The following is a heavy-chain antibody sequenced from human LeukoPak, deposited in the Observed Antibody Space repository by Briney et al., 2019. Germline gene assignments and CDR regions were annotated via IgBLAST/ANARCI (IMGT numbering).Heavy chain of an antibody. CDR3: ARAFGSSGWYWGGNYYYYGMDV. J-gene: IGHJ6*02. CDR2: ISESGEDP. D-gene: IGHD6-19*01. Sequence: QAGGSLRLSCAASRFTFSNYAMNWVRQAPGKGLEWVSSISESGEDPSYADSVKGRFIISRDNAKNSLYLQMNSLRAEDTAVYYCARAFGSSGWYWGGNYYYYGMDVWGQGTTVTVSS. V-gene: IGHV3-23*01. CDR1: RFTFSNYA.